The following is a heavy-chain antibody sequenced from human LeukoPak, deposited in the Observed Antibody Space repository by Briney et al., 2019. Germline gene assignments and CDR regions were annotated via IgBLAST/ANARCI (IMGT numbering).Heavy chain of an antibody. CDR1: GYTFTSYD. J-gene: IGHJ6*02. CDR2: MNPNSGNT. V-gene: IGHV1-8*01. D-gene: IGHD3-3*01. Sequence: ASVKVSCNASGYTFTSYDINWVRQATGQGLEWMGWMNPNSGNTGYAQKFQGRVTMTRNTSISTAYMELSSLRSEDTAVYYCARSSYYDFWSGNRYGMDVWGQGTTVTVSS. CDR3: ARSSYYDFWSGNRYGMDV.